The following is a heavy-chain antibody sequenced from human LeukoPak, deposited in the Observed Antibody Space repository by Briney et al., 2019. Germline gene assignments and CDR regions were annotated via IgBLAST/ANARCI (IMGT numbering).Heavy chain of an antibody. D-gene: IGHD2-15*01. CDR1: GGSISSYY. V-gene: IGHV4-59*01. J-gene: IGHJ6*02. CDR3: ARAGWVAATGYYYYGMDV. Sequence: SETLSLTCTVSGGSISSYYWSWIRQPPGKGLEGIGYIYYSGSTNYNPSLKSRVTISVDTSKNQFSLKLSSVTAADTAVYYCARAGWVAATGYYYYGMDVWGQGTTVTVSS. CDR2: IYYSGST.